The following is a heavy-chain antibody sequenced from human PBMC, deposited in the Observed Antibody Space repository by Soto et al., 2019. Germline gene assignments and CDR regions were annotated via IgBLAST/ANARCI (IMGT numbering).Heavy chain of an antibody. CDR3: AREGYSYGSYYFDY. D-gene: IGHD5-18*01. V-gene: IGHV3-33*01. CDR2: IWYDGSNK. Sequence: GGSLRLSCAASGFTFSSYGMHGFRQAPGKGLEWVAVIWYDGSNKYYADSVKGRFTISRDNSKNTLYLQMNSLRAEDTAVYYCAREGYSYGSYYFDYWGQGTLVTVSS. CDR1: GFTFSSYG. J-gene: IGHJ4*02.